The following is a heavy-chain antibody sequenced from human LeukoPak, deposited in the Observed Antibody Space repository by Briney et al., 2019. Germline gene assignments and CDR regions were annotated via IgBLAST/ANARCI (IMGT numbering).Heavy chain of an antibody. CDR1: GFIFRSYT. CDR3: AADGYNYFDY. D-gene: IGHD5-24*01. J-gene: IGHJ4*02. Sequence: AGGSLRLSCAGSGFIFRSYTMSWVRQAPGKGLEWVSSISASGRDTYYADSVRGRFTISRDNSKNTLYLQMNSLRPEDTAVYYCAADGYNYFDYWGQGTLVTVSS. CDR2: ISASGRDT. V-gene: IGHV3-23*01.